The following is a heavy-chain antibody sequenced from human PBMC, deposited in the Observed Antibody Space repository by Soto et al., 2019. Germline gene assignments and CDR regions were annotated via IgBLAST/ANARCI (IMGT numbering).Heavy chain of an antibody. V-gene: IGHV4-39*01. Sequence: PSLPLSVQCSVGGGCSSSSTSYRGIIRQPPGKGLEWIGSIYYSGSTYYNPSLKSRVTISVDTSKNQFSLKLSSVTAADTAVYYCASRSPDECSSTSCHLFDYAGQGTLVTVSS. CDR3: ASRSPDECSSTSCHLFDY. D-gene: IGHD2-2*01. J-gene: IGHJ4*02. CDR1: GGCSSSSTSY. CDR2: IYYSGST.